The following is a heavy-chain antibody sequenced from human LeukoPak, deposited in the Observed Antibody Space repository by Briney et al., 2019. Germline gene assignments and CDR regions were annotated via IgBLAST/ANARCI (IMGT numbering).Heavy chain of an antibody. V-gene: IGHV1-69*01. D-gene: IGHD3-3*01. Sequence: KISCKGSGHSFTYWIGWVRQAPGQGLEWMGGIIPIFGTANYAQKFQGRVTITADESTSTAYMELSSLRSEDTAVYYCERVRRFLEWPQQRGYGMAVWGQGTTVTVSS. J-gene: IGHJ6*02. CDR2: IIPIFGTA. CDR3: ERVRRFLEWPQQRGYGMAV. CDR1: GHSFTYW.